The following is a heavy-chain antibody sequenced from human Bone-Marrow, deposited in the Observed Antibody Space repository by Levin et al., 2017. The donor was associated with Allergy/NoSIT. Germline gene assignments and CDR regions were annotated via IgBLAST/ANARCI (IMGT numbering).Heavy chain of an antibody. Sequence: SGPTLVKPTQTLTLTCTFSGFSLTRSGVGVGWIRQPTGKALEWLALIYWNGAKHFTPSLRNRLTVTQDTSKNQVVLSMTDVDPVDTGTYFCAHSPEVYCTGDICYPSYHFDSWGQGTLVTVSS. CDR3: AHSPEVYCTGDICYPSYHFDS. D-gene: IGHD2-8*02. CDR2: IYWNGAK. V-gene: IGHV2-5*01. CDR1: GFSLTRSGVG. J-gene: IGHJ4*02.